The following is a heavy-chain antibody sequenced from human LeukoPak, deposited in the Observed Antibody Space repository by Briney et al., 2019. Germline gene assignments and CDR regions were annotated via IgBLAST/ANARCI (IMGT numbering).Heavy chain of an antibody. CDR1: GYTFTSYG. J-gene: IGHJ4*02. CDR3: AKGGGYYDSSGYQDY. Sequence: ASVKVSCKASGYTFTSYGISWVRQAPGQGLEWMGWISAYNGNTNYAQKLQGRVTMTTDTSTSTAYMELRSLRSDDTAVYYCAKGGGYYDSSGYQDYWGQGTLVTVSS. CDR2: ISAYNGNT. V-gene: IGHV1-18*01. D-gene: IGHD3-22*01.